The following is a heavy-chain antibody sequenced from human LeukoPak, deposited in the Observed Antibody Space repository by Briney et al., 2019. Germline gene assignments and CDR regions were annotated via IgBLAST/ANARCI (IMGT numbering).Heavy chain of an antibody. CDR3: ARDTYCSSTSCYTYYYYGMDV. Sequence: TSVKVSCKASGNTFNVFYMHWVRQAPGQGFEWMGRISPTRGDTNYAQNFQGRLTLTRDTAVSTVYMELSGLTSDDTPVYYCARDTYCSSTSCYTYYYYGMDVWGQGTTVTVSS. V-gene: IGHV1-2*06. D-gene: IGHD2-2*02. CDR2: ISPTRGDT. J-gene: IGHJ6*02. CDR1: GNTFNVFY.